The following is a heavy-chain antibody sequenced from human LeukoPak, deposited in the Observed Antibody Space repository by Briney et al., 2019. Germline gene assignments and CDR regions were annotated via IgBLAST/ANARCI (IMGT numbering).Heavy chain of an antibody. Sequence: PSETLSLTCTVSGDSINTKSYYWGWIRQPPGKGLEWIGSIYYSGNTYYNPSLKSRVTLSIDTSKNQFSLRLSSVTAADTAVYHCARHSYGTFDYWGQGNLVTVSS. CDR3: ARHSYGTFDY. J-gene: IGHJ4*02. V-gene: IGHV4-39*01. D-gene: IGHD5-18*01. CDR1: GDSINTKSYY. CDR2: IYYSGNT.